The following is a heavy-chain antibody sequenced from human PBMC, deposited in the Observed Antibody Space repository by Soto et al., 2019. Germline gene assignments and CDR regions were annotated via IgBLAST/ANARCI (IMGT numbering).Heavy chain of an antibody. V-gene: IGHV1-46*03. Sequence: ALVKVSCKASGYTFTSYYMHWVRQAPGQGLEWMGIINPSGGSTSYAQKFQGRVTMTRDTSTSTVYMELSSLRSEDTAVYYCARDKVGVRGTVGVCGMDVWGQGTTVTVSS. J-gene: IGHJ6*02. D-gene: IGHD2-8*02. CDR1: GYTFTSYY. CDR2: INPSGGST. CDR3: ARDKVGVRGTVGVCGMDV.